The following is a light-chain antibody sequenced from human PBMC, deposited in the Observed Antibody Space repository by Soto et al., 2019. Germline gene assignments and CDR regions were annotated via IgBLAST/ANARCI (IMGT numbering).Light chain of an antibody. CDR2: DVS. J-gene: IGLJ1*01. CDR3: SSYTSSSPYV. Sequence: QSAVTQPASVSGSPGQSITISCTGTSSDVGGYNYVSWYQQHPGKAPKLMIYDVSNRPSGVSNRFSGSKSGNTASLTISGLQAEDEADYYCSSYTSSSPYVFGTGTTVTV. CDR1: SSDVGGYNY. V-gene: IGLV2-14*01.